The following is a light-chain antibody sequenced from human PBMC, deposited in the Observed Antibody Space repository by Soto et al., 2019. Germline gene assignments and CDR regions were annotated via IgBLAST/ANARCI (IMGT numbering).Light chain of an antibody. V-gene: IGLV1-44*01. Sequence: QSALTQPPSASGTPGQRVTISCSGDTSNIGSQTVNWYQQFPGTAPRLLFYSDDQWPSGVPDRFSGSKSGTSASLAINGLQSEDEATYYCAAWDGNLKGWLFGGGTKLTVL. CDR3: AAWDGNLKGWL. J-gene: IGLJ3*02. CDR1: TSNIGSQT. CDR2: SDD.